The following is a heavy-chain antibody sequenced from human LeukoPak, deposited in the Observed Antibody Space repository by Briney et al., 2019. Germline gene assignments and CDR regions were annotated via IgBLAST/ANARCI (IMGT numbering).Heavy chain of an antibody. J-gene: IGHJ5*02. Sequence: SETLSLTCAVYGGSFSGYYWSWIRQPPGKGLEWIGEINHSGSTNYNPSLKSRVTISVDTSKNQFSLKLSSVTAADTAVYYCARGRRQQLVRSKYDWFDPWGQGTLVTVSA. D-gene: IGHD6-13*01. V-gene: IGHV4-34*01. CDR1: GGSFSGYY. CDR2: INHSGST. CDR3: ARGRRQQLVRSKYDWFDP.